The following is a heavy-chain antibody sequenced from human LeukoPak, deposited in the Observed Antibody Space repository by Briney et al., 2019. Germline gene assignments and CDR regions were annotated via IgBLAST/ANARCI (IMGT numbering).Heavy chain of an antibody. CDR3: ARVGAFRGYFDY. D-gene: IGHD3-16*01. V-gene: IGHV3-11*04. Sequence: GGSLRLSCAASGFTFSDYYMTWIRQAPGKGLEWVSYIRSGGTTIYYADSVKGRFTISRDNAENSLYLQMNSLRAEDTAVYYCARVGAFRGYFDYWGQGTLVTVSS. CDR2: IRSGGTTI. J-gene: IGHJ4*02. CDR1: GFTFSDYY.